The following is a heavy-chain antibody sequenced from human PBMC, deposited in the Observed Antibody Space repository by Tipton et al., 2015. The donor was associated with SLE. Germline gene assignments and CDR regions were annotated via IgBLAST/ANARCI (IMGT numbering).Heavy chain of an antibody. CDR3: ARVDGSGSYYLLDY. CDR2: IYTSGNT. CDR1: GGSISSYY. V-gene: IGHV4-4*07. D-gene: IGHD3-10*01. J-gene: IGHJ4*02. Sequence: TLSLTCTVSGGSISSYYWSWIWQPAGKGLEWIGRIYTSGNTYYNPSLKSRVTISVDTSKNQFSLKLSSVTAADTAVYYCARVDGSGSYYLLDYWGQGTLVTVSS.